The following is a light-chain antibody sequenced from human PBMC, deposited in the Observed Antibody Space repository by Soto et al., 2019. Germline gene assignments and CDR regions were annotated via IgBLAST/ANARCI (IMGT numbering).Light chain of an antibody. CDR2: ATS. CDR1: QDIKHD. J-gene: IGKJ1*01. V-gene: IGKV1-17*01. Sequence: DIQLTQSPSSLSASVGDRVTITCRASQDIKHDLGWYQQKPGKAPKLLIYATSNLQSGVPSRFSGSGSGTEFTLTISSLRPDDFATYYCQHYSGDRATFGQGTKVDIK. CDR3: QHYSGDRAT.